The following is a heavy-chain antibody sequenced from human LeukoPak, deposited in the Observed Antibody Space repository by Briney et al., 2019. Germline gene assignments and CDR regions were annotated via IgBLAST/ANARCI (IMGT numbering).Heavy chain of an antibody. V-gene: IGHV1-8*01. Sequence: ASVKVSCKASGYTFTSYDINWVRQATGQGLEWMGWMNPNSGNTGYAQKFQGRVTMTRNTSISTAYMEPSSLRSEDTAVYYCAREYSSSWYLYYYYYMDVWGKGTTVTVSS. D-gene: IGHD6-13*01. CDR1: GYTFTSYD. J-gene: IGHJ6*03. CDR2: MNPNSGNT. CDR3: AREYSSSWYLYYYYYMDV.